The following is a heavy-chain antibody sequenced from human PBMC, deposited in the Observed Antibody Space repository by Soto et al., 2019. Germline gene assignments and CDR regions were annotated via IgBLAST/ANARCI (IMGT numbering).Heavy chain of an antibody. Sequence: SETLSLTCTVSGGSISSSSYYWGWIRQPPGKGLEWIGSIYYSGSTYYNPSLKSRVTISVDTSKDQFSLKLSFVTAADTAVYYGARHVGCSGGSCYSDYYYYGMDVWGKGTTVTVSS. CDR1: GGSISSSSYY. D-gene: IGHD2-15*01. J-gene: IGHJ6*04. CDR2: IYYSGST. V-gene: IGHV4-39*01. CDR3: ARHVGCSGGSCYSDYYYYGMDV.